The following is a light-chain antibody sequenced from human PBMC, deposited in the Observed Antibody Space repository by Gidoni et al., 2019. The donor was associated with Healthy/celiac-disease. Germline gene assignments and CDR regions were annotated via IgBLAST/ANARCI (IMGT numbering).Light chain of an antibody. CDR1: QGISNS. V-gene: IGKV1-NL1*01. CDR3: QQYYSTHRT. CDR2: AAS. J-gene: IGKJ1*01. Sequence: DIQMTQSPSSLSASVGDRLTITCRASQGISNSLAWYQQKPGKAPKLVLYAASRLESGVPSRFSGSGSGTDYTLTISSLQPEDFATYYCQQYYSTHRTFGQGTKVEIK.